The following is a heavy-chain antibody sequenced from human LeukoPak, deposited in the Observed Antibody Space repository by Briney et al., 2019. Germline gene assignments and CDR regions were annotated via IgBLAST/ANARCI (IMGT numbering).Heavy chain of an antibody. CDR3: ARSIWYFDY. V-gene: IGHV3-30-3*01. CDR1: GFTFSSYA. Sequence: GGSLRLSCAASGFTFSSYAMHWVRQAPGKGLEWVVVISYDGSDYYADSVKGRFTISRDNAKNSLYLQMNSLRAEDTAVYYCARSIWYFDYWGQGTLVTVSS. CDR2: ISYDGSD. J-gene: IGHJ4*02.